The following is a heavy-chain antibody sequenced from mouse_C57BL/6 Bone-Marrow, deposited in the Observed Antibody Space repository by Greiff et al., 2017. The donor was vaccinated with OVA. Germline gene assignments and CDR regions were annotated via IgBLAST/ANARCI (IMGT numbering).Heavy chain of an antibody. D-gene: IGHD1-1*01. V-gene: IGHV1-54*01. CDR2: INPGSGGT. Sequence: VQLQQSRAELVRPGTSVKVSCKASGYAFTNYLIEWVKQRPGQGLEWIGVINPGSGGTNYNEKFKGKATLTADKSSSTAYMQLSSLTSEDSAVYFCARDYGSSYLYAMDYWGQGTSVTVSS. J-gene: IGHJ4*01. CDR1: GYAFTNYL. CDR3: ARDYGSSYLYAMDY.